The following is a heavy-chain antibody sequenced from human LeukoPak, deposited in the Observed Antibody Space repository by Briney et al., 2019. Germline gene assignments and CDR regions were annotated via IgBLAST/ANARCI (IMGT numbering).Heavy chain of an antibody. D-gene: IGHD3-16*01. CDR1: GDSINNYY. V-gene: IGHV4-59*01. Sequence: PSETLSLTCTVPGDSINNYYWSWIRQPPGKGLEWIGFIYYSGSTNYNPSLKSRVSISVDTSKNQFSLKLSSVTAADTAIYYCAREIITFGGAHLDYWGQGILVTVSS. CDR2: IYYSGST. J-gene: IGHJ4*02. CDR3: AREIITFGGAHLDY.